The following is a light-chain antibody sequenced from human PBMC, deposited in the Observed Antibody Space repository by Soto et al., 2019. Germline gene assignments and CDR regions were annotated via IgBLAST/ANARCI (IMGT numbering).Light chain of an antibody. CDR2: RNN. Sequence: QSVLTQPPSASGTPGQRVTISCSGSSSNIGSNYVYWYQQLPGTAPKLLIYRNNQLPSGVPDRFSGSKSGTSASLAISGLRSEDEADYYCAAWDDSLSGRYVFGTGTKATVL. CDR3: AAWDDSLSGRYV. V-gene: IGLV1-47*01. CDR1: SSNIGSNY. J-gene: IGLJ1*01.